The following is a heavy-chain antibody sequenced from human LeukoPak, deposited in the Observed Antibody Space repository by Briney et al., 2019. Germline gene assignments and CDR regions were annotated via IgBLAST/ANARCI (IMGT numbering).Heavy chain of an antibody. J-gene: IGHJ3*01. Sequence: SQTLSLTCAISGDSVSSNNATWNWIRQSPSRGLEWLGRTYYRSKWYNDYAVSVQSRIVVNPDTSKNQFSLQLNSVTSEDTAVYYCARGRASAFDVWGQGTMVTVSS. CDR3: ARGRASAFDV. D-gene: IGHD6-25*01. CDR1: GDSVSSNNAT. CDR2: TYYRSKWYN. V-gene: IGHV6-1*01.